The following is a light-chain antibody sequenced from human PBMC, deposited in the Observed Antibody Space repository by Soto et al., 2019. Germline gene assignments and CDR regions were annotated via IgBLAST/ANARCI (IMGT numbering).Light chain of an antibody. J-gene: IGKJ1*01. CDR1: QSLVHSDGSTY. Sequence: DVVMTQSPLSLPVTLGQPASISCRSSQSLVHSDGSTYLNWFQQRPGQSPRRLIHKVSNRDSGVPDRFSGSGSGTDFTLKISRVEAEDVGVYSCMQGTHWPRTFGQGTKVEIK. CDR2: KVS. CDR3: MQGTHWPRT. V-gene: IGKV2-30*02.